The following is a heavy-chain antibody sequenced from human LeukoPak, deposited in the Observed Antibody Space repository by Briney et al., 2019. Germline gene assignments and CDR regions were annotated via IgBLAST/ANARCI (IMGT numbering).Heavy chain of an antibody. CDR3: ARDICSGDRCYPYYFDH. D-gene: IGHD2-15*01. CDR2: ISAYNGNT. Sequence: ASVKVSCKTPGYAFTSYDISWVRQAPGQGLEWMGWISAYNGNTNYAQKFQGRVTMTTDTSTSTAYMELRSLRSDDTAVYYCARDICSGDRCYPYYFDHWGQGALVTVSS. J-gene: IGHJ4*02. V-gene: IGHV1-18*01. CDR1: GYAFTSYD.